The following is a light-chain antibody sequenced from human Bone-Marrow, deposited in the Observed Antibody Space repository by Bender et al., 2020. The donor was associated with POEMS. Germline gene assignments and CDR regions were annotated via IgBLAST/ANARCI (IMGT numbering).Light chain of an antibody. CDR1: NSDVGDY. J-gene: IGLJ3*02. Sequence: QSALTQPASVSGSPGQSITISCTATNSDVGDYVSWYQHHPGKAPPLLIYDIRVRPSGVSDRFSGSTSDNTASLIISGLQAEDEANYVCCSYTSSSTWVFGGGTKLTVL. CDR2: DIR. V-gene: IGLV2-14*03. CDR3: CSYTSSSTWV.